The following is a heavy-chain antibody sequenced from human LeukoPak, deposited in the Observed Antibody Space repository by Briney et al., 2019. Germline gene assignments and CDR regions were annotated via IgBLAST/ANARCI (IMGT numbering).Heavy chain of an antibody. CDR2: IIGSGGST. V-gene: IGHV3-23*01. D-gene: IGHD5-12*01. Sequence: GGSLRLSCAAAGFTFSSYAMSWVRQAPGKGLEWVSAIIGSGGSTYYADSVKGRFTISRDNSKNTLYLQINSLRAEDTAVYYCAKDLELGGYESSYWFDPWGQGTLVTVSS. J-gene: IGHJ5*02. CDR1: GFTFSSYA. CDR3: AKDLELGGYESSYWFDP.